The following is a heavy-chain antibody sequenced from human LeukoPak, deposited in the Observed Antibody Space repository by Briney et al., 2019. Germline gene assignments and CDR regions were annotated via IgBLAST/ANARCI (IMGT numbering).Heavy chain of an antibody. Sequence: GATLRLSCAGSGFTFSSYAMSWVRQAPGKGLEWVSAISGSGGSTYYADSVKGRFTISRDNSKNTLYLQMNSLRAEDTAVYYCAKVRFFEWFFWIWGQGTMVTVSS. CDR2: ISGSGGST. D-gene: IGHD3-3*01. V-gene: IGHV3-23*01. CDR1: GFTFSSYA. J-gene: IGHJ3*02. CDR3: AKVRFFEWFFWI.